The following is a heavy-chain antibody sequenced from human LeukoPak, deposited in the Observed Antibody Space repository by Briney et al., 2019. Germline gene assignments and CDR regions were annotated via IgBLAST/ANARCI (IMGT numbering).Heavy chain of an antibody. CDR1: GGTFSSYA. D-gene: IGHD1-26*01. CDR3: ARDSGGSLYYYYYYMDV. J-gene: IGHJ6*03. CDR2: IIPIFGTA. V-gene: IGHV1-69*05. Sequence: SVKVSCKASGGTFSSYAISWVRQAPGQGLEWMGGIIPIFGTANYAQKFQGRVTITTDESTSTAYMELSSLRSEDTAVYYCARDSGGSLYYYYYYMDVWGKGTTVTVSS.